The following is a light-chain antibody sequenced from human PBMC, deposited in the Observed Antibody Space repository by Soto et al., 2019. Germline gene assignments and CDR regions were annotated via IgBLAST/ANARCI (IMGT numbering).Light chain of an antibody. CDR3: ISYAGSNNWV. J-gene: IGLJ2*01. CDR2: DVI. CDR1: SSDVGGYNY. Sequence: QSVLTQPPSASGSPGQSVTISCTGTSSDVGGYNYVSWYQHHPGKAPKLIIYDVIMRPSGVPDRFSGSKSGNAASLTVSGLQAEDEAEYYCISYAGSNNWVFGGGTKVTVL. V-gene: IGLV2-8*01.